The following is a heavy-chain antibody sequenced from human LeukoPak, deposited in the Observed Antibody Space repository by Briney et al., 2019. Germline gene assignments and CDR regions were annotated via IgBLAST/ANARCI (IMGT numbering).Heavy chain of an antibody. V-gene: IGHV4-39*01. CDR3: ARLYCSSTSCYYFDY. CDR2: IYYSGST. CDR1: GGSISSSSYY. Sequence: PSETLSLTCTVSGGSISSSSYYWGWIRQPPGKGLEWIGSIYYSGSTYYNPSLKSRVTISVDTSKNQFSLKLSSVTAADTAVYYCARLYCSSTSCYYFDYWGQGTLVTVSS. J-gene: IGHJ4*02. D-gene: IGHD2-2*01.